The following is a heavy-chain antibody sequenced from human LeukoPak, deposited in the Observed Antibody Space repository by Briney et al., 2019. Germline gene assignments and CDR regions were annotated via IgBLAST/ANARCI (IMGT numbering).Heavy chain of an antibody. CDR3: ARRGGLNRGYWYFDL. CDR1: GGSIRSYH. Sequence: SETLSLTCTVSGGSIRSYHWSWIRQPPGKGLEWIGYIYYTGTTTYNPSLKSRVTISVDTSKNQFSLNLSSVTAADTAVYYCARRGGLNRGYWYFDLWGRGTLVTVSS. J-gene: IGHJ2*01. CDR2: IYYTGTT. V-gene: IGHV4-59*01. D-gene: IGHD3-16*01.